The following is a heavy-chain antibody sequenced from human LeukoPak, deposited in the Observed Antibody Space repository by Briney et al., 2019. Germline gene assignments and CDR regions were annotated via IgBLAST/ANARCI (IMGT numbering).Heavy chain of an antibody. CDR3: TRENYEKLDS. J-gene: IGHJ4*02. CDR1: GFTFNTYT. V-gene: IGHV3-72*01. Sequence: GGSLRLSCAASGFTFNTYTMNWVRQAPGKGLEWVGRITHKPHGYTTKYAASLEGRFTISRDDSQNSLYLQINSLKTEDTAIYYCTRENYEKLDSWGQGTLVTVSS. D-gene: IGHD1-7*01. CDR2: ITHKPHGYTT.